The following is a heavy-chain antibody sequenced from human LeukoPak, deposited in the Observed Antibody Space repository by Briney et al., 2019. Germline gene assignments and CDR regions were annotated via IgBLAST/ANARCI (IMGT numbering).Heavy chain of an antibody. Sequence: NPSETLSLTCTVSGGSVSSGSCYWSWIRQPPGKGLEWIGYIYYSGSTNYNPSLKSRVTISVDTSKNQFSLKLSSVTAADTAVYYCARDARYCSGGSCPGGYYYYGMDVWGKGTTVTVSS. D-gene: IGHD2-15*01. CDR2: IYYSGST. J-gene: IGHJ6*04. CDR3: ARDARYCSGGSCPGGYYYYGMDV. V-gene: IGHV4-61*01. CDR1: GGSVSSGSCY.